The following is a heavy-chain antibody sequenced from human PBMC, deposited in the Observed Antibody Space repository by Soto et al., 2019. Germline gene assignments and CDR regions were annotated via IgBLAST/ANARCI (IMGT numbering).Heavy chain of an antibody. J-gene: IGHJ3*02. V-gene: IGHV3-23*01. D-gene: IGHD2-15*01. CDR1: GFTFSSYA. Sequence: GGFLRLSCAASGFTFSSYAMSWVRQAPGKGLEWVSAISGSGGSTYHADSVKGRFTISRDNSKNTLYLQMNSLRAEDTAVYYCAKECCSGGSADAFDIWGQGTMVTVSS. CDR3: AKECCSGGSADAFDI. CDR2: ISGSGGST.